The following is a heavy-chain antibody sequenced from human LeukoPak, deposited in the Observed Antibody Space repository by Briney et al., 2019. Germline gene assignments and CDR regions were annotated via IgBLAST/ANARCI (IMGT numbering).Heavy chain of an antibody. V-gene: IGHV4-59*12. CDR3: ASKAVAGTKNDY. CDR1: GGSISSYY. D-gene: IGHD6-19*01. CDR2: IYYSGST. Sequence: SETLSLTCTVSGGSISSYYWSWIRQPPGKGLEWIGYIYYSGSTNYNPSLKSRVTISVDTSKNQFSLKLSSVTAADTAVYYCASKAVAGTKNDYWGQGTLVTVSS. J-gene: IGHJ4*02.